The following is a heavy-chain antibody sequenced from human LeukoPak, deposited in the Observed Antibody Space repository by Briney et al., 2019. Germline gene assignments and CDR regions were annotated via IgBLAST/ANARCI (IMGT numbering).Heavy chain of an antibody. J-gene: IGHJ4*02. Sequence: GGSLRLSCAASGXTFGSYWMSWVRQAPGKGLEWVANLNEDGSEKYHVDSVKGRFTISRDNAKNSLYLQMDSLTAADTDVYYCARASDVGTIDYWGQGTLVTVSS. D-gene: IGHD7-27*01. CDR2: LNEDGSEK. V-gene: IGHV3-7*04. CDR3: ARASDVGTIDY. CDR1: GXTFGSYW.